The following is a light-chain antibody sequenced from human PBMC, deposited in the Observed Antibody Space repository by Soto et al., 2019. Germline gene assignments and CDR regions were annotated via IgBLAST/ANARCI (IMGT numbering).Light chain of an antibody. CDR2: SYD. J-gene: IGLJ1*01. V-gene: IGLV1-44*01. CDR1: SSNLGDNT. CDR3: AVWDASLDGYV. Sequence: QSVLTQPPSASGTPGQRVTISCSTSSSNLGDNTVNWYQQVPGAAPKLLIYSYDQRPSGVPDRFSGSKSGTSASLAISGLQSEDEADYYCAVWDASLDGYVFGTGTKLTVL.